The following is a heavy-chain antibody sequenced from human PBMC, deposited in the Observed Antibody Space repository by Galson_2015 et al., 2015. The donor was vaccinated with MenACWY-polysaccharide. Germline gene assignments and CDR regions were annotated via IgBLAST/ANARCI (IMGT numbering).Heavy chain of an antibody. CDR2: INPNSGGT. CDR3: ARRGAAAGIFDY. Sequence: SVKVSCKASGYTFTGYYMHWVRQAPGQGLEWMGWINPNSGGTNYAQKFQGRVTMTRDTSFSTAYMELSRLKSDDTAVYYCARRGAAAGIFDYWGQGTLVTVSS. V-gene: IGHV1-2*02. CDR1: GYTFTGYY. D-gene: IGHD6-13*01. J-gene: IGHJ4*02.